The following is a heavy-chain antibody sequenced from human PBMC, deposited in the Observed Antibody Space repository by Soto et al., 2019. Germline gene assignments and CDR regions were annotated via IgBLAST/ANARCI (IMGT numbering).Heavy chain of an antibody. V-gene: IGHV4-61*01. J-gene: IGHJ4*02. CDR3: ARTTAVPNTLRSRYFFDY. CDR1: GGSVSDKTYY. CDR2: VYYSGTT. D-gene: IGHD4-17*01. Sequence: SETLYLTCSVSGGSVSDKTYYWSWIRQPPGKRLEWIGYVYYSGTTNYNPSLKSRVTISVDLSKNRFSLRLSSVTTADTALYYCARTTAVPNTLRSRYFFDYWGQGTLVTVSS.